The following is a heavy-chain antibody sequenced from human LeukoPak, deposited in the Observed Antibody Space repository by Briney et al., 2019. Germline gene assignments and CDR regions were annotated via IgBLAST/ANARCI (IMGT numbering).Heavy chain of an antibody. V-gene: IGHV3-7*01. CDR3: LSTSGP. CDR1: GFTFSYYW. J-gene: IGHJ5*02. Sequence: GGSLRFSCAASGFTFSYYWMRWVRRAPGKGLEWVANIKEDGSEKYYVDSVRGRFTVSIDNAKNSLYLQMSSLRAEDTAVYYCLSTSGPWGQGTLVTVSS. CDR2: IKEDGSEK. D-gene: IGHD1-26*01.